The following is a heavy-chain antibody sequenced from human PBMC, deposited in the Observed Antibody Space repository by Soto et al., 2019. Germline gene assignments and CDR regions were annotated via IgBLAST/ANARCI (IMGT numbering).Heavy chain of an antibody. CDR2: IYYSGST. CDR3: ATEVVGGYDSNWFDP. J-gene: IGHJ5*02. CDR1: GGSISSGGYY. D-gene: IGHD5-12*01. V-gene: IGHV4-31*03. Sequence: QVQLQESGPGLVKPSQTLSLTCTVSGGSISSGGYYWSWIRQHPGKCLEWIGYIYYSGSTYYNPSLKSRVTISVDTSKNQFSLKLSSVTAADTAVYYCATEVVGGYDSNWFDPWGQGTLVTVSS.